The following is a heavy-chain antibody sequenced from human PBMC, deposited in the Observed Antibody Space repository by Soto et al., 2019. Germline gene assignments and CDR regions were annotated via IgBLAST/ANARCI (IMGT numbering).Heavy chain of an antibody. CDR1: GGSISSVGYY. V-gene: IGHV4-61*08. D-gene: IGHD3-22*01. CDR2: IYYSGST. CDR3: ATSTYYYDSSGYGFDY. J-gene: IGHJ4*02. Sequence: SETLSLTCTVSGGSISSVGYYWSWIRQPPGKGLEWIGYIYYSGSTNYNPSLKSRVTISVDTSKNQFSLKLSSVTAADTAVYYCATSTYYYDSSGYGFDYWGQGTQVTV.